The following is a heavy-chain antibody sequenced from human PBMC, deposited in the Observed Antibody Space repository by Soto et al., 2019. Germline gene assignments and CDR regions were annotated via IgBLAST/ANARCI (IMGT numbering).Heavy chain of an antibody. D-gene: IGHD5-12*01. CDR1: GYTFFTYD. Sequence: QVPLVQSGVEVKTPGASVKVSCQASGYTFFTYDISWVRQAPGQGLEWMGWISTYSGDTKYAQKVQGRVTMTTDTSTSTAYLELRGLRSDDTAVYYCARHHGPTTSENWFDPWGQGTLVTVSS. J-gene: IGHJ5*02. V-gene: IGHV1-18*01. CDR3: ARHHGPTTSENWFDP. CDR2: ISTYSGDT.